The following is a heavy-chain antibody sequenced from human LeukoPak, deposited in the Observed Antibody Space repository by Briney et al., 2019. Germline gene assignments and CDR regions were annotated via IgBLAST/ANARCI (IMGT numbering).Heavy chain of an antibody. Sequence: DPSETLSLTCTVSGGSISSSSYYWGWIRQPPGKGLEWIGSIYYSGSTYYNPSLKSRVTISVDTSKNQFSLKLSSVTAADTAVYYCARDKYGRFDPWGQGTLVTVSS. D-gene: IGHD2-2*01. CDR2: IYYSGST. CDR1: GGSISSSSYY. V-gene: IGHV4-39*07. J-gene: IGHJ5*02. CDR3: ARDKYGRFDP.